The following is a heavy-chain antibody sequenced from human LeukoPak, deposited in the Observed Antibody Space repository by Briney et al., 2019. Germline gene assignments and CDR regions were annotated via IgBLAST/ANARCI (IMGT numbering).Heavy chain of an antibody. D-gene: IGHD3-10*01. J-gene: IGHJ5*02. CDR2: IWYDGSNK. CDR3: ARDAGGSGSYPNWFDP. Sequence: PGRSLRLSCAASGFTFSSYGMHWVRQAPGKGLERVAVIWYDGSNKYYADSVKGRFTISRDNSKNTLYLQMNSLRAEDTAVYYCARDAGGSGSYPNWFDPWGQGTLVTVSS. V-gene: IGHV3-33*01. CDR1: GFTFSSYG.